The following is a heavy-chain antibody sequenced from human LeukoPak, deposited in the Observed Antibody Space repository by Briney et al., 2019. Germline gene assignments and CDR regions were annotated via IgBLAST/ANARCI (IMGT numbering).Heavy chain of an antibody. CDR2: ISSNGGNT. CDR1: GFXFSTYA. V-gene: IGHV3-64*01. CDR3: ARRDTSGYFSDY. D-gene: IGHD6-19*01. Sequence: GGSRRLSCAASGFXFSTYAISWVRQAPGKGLEYVAAISSNGGNTYYSNSVKGRFTISRDNSKNTLYLQMGSLRVEDMALYYCARRDTSGYFSDYWGQGTLVTVSS. J-gene: IGHJ4*02.